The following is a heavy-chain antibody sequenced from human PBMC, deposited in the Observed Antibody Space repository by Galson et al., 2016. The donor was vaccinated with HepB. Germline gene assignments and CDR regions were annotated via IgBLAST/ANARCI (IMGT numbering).Heavy chain of an antibody. CDR1: GGSISGYY. J-gene: IGHJ4*01. CDR3: ARLPRLWDGYFDY. Sequence: SETLSLTCTVSGGSISGYYWSWIRQTPGKGLEWIGYIYDSGSTNYNPSLKSRLTISIDTSKNQFSLKLTSVTAADTAVYYCARLPRLWDGYFDYWGHGTLVTVSS. D-gene: IGHD1-26*01. V-gene: IGHV4-59*08. CDR2: IYDSGST.